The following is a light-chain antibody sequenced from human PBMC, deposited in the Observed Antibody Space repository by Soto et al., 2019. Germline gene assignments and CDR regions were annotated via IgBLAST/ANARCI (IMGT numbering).Light chain of an antibody. V-gene: IGKV3-20*01. CDR3: QQYGSSPST. J-gene: IGKJ5*01. Sequence: EIVLTQSPVPLSLSPGERATLSCRASQSVSSSYLAWYQQKPGQAPGLLIYGASSMATGIPDRFSGSGSETDFTLTIIRLEPEDFAVYYCQQYGSSPSTFGQGTRLEIK. CDR1: QSVSSSY. CDR2: GAS.